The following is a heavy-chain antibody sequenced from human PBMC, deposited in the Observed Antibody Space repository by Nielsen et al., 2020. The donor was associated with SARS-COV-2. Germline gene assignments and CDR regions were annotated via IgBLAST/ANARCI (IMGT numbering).Heavy chain of an antibody. J-gene: IGHJ4*02. Sequence: SLKISCAASGFTFDDYAMHWVRQAPGKGLEWVSGISWNSGSIGYADSVKGRFTISRDNAKNSLYLQMNSLRAEDTALYYCARVPGSSWYFDYWGQGTLVTVSS. CDR3: ARVPGSSWYFDY. CDR2: ISWNSGSI. CDR1: GFTFDDYA. D-gene: IGHD6-13*01. V-gene: IGHV3-9*01.